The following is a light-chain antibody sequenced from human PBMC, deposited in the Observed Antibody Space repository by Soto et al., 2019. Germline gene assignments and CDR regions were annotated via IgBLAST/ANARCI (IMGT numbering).Light chain of an antibody. CDR2: AAS. J-gene: IGKJ5*01. Sequence: DIQLTQSPFLLSASVGARVALTCLASQGIRSSLAWYQQRPGRAPKLLIYAASILHSGVPSRFSGSGSGTEFTLTISSLQPEDFATYYCQQLNLFPPFTFGQGTRLEIK. CDR1: QGIRSS. CDR3: QQLNLFPPFT. V-gene: IGKV1-9*01.